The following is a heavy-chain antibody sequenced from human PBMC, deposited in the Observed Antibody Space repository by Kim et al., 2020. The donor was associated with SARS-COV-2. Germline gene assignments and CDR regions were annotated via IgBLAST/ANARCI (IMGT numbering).Heavy chain of an antibody. CDR3: TTDGPTGLGEDSDY. J-gene: IGHJ4*02. D-gene: IGHD3-10*01. Sequence: AAPVKGRFTISRDDSKNTLYLQMNSLKTEDTAVYYCTTDGPTGLGEDSDYWGQGTLVTVSS. V-gene: IGHV3-15*01.